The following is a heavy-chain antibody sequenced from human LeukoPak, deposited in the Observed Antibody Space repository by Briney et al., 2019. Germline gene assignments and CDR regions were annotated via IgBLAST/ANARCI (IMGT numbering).Heavy chain of an antibody. D-gene: IGHD3-10*01. Sequence: PGGSLRLSCAASGFTFSSYAMSWVRQAPGKGLEWVSAISGSGGSTYYADSVKGRFTISRDNAKNSLYLQMNSLRAEDTAVYYCASSFNYYGSGSYYIHWGQGTLVTVSS. CDR3: ASSFNYYGSGSYYIH. CDR2: ISGSGGST. V-gene: IGHV3-23*01. J-gene: IGHJ4*02. CDR1: GFTFSSYA.